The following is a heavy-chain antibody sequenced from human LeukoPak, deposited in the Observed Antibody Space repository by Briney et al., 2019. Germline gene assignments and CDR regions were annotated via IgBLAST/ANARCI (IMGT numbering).Heavy chain of an antibody. CDR3: ARTYRYGSFPVYHYYMDV. CDR1: AGPISGFF. CDR2: ISYSGST. Sequence: PSETLSLTCTVSAGPISGFFWSWIRQPPRKGLEWIGYISYSGSTNYNPSLKSRVTISSDTSKNQVSLKLSSVTAADTAVYYCARTYRYGSFPVYHYYMDVWGKGTTVTVSS. V-gene: IGHV4-59*01. J-gene: IGHJ6*03. D-gene: IGHD5-18*01.